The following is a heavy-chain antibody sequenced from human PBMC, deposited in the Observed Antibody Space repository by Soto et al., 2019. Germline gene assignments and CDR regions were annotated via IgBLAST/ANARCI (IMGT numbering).Heavy chain of an antibody. CDR3: ARQLVVVPAAIGYYYYGMDV. CDR1: GYSFTSYW. V-gene: IGHV5-10-1*01. CDR2: IDPSDSYT. J-gene: IGHJ6*02. Sequence: GESLKISCKGSGYSFTSYWISWVRQMPGKGLEWMGRIDPSDSYTNYSPSSQGHVTISADKSISTAYLQWSSLKASDTAMYYCARQLVVVPAAIGYYYYGMDVWGQGTTVTVSS. D-gene: IGHD2-2*02.